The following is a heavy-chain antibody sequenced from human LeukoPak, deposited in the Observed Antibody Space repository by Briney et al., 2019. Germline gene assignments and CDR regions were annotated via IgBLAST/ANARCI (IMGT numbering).Heavy chain of an antibody. CDR2: INPNPNSGGT. J-gene: IGHJ4*02. CDR3: ARGLYFYGSGSPNDY. CDR1: GYTFTGYY. V-gene: IGHV1-2*02. D-gene: IGHD3-10*01. Sequence: ASVKVSCKASGYTFTGYYMHWVRQAPGQGLEWMGWINPNPNSGGTNYAQKFQGRVTMTRDTSISTAYMELSRLRSDDTPVYFCARGLYFYGSGSPNDYWGQGTLVTVSS.